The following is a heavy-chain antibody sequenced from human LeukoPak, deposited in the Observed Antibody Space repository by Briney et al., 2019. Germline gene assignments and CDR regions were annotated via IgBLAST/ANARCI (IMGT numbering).Heavy chain of an antibody. CDR1: GITLSNYG. V-gene: IGHV3-23*01. CDR3: ARLFGGVTTFDY. Sequence: GGSLRLSCAVSGITLSNYGMSWVRQAPGKGLEWVAGISGSGGGTYYADSVKGRFTISRDNPKNTLYLQMNSLRAEDTAVYYCARLFGGVTTFDYWGQGALVTVSS. CDR2: ISGSGGGT. D-gene: IGHD4-17*01. J-gene: IGHJ4*02.